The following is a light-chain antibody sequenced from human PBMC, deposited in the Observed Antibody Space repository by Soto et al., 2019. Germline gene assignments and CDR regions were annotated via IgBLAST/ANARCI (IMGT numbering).Light chain of an antibody. CDR2: DAS. V-gene: IGKV3-11*01. Sequence: EIVLTQSPATLSLSPGERATLSCRASQSVSTYLAWYQQKPGQAPRLLIYDASIRATDIPARFSGSGSGTDFTLTISSLEPGDFALYYCQQRNSWPPITFGQGTRLEIK. CDR1: QSVSTY. CDR3: QQRNSWPPIT. J-gene: IGKJ5*01.